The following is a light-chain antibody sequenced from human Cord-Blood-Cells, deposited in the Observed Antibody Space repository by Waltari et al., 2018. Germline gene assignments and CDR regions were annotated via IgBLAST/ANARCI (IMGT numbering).Light chain of an antibody. V-gene: IGKV3-20*01. Sequence: PAKSPRLLIYGASSRATGSPDRFSGSGSVTDLTITIGGLMPEDLAVYYCQQYGSSPMYTFGQATKLEIK. CDR2: GAS. CDR3: QQYGSSPMYT. J-gene: IGKJ2*01.